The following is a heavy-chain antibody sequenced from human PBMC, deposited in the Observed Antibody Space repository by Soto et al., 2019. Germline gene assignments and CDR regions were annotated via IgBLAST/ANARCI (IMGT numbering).Heavy chain of an antibody. J-gene: IGHJ4*01. CDR1: GFTFSSYW. D-gene: IGHD3-22*01. V-gene: IGHV3-7*05. CDR2: IKHDGSEK. CDR3: ARSGSSGYYLSPVYYFYY. Sequence: EVQLAESGGGWVQPGGSLRLSCAASGFTFSSYWMSWVRQAPGKGLEWVANIKHDGSEKYYVDSVKGRFTISRDNAKKSLYLQKSSLRAEDAAVYYCARSGSSGYYLSPVYYFYYWGRGTLVTVAS.